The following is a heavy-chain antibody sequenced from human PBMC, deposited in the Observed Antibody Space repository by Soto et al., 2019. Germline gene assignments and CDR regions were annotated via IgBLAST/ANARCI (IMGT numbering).Heavy chain of an antibody. D-gene: IGHD3-10*01. V-gene: IGHV1-3*01. CDR3: ARDYYGLGSYSNGGLFWDY. Sequence: ASVKVSCKASGYTFTTYSIHWVRQAPGQRPEWMGWINAGNGDTKYSQKFQGRVTITRDTSASTVYMELSGLGSEDTAVYYCARDYYGLGSYSNGGLFWDYWGQGTLVTVSS. CDR2: INAGNGDT. CDR1: GYTFTTYS. J-gene: IGHJ4*02.